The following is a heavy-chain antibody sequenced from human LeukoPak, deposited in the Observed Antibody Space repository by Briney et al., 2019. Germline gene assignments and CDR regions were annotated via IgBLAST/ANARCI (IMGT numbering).Heavy chain of an antibody. CDR2: INHSGST. CDR1: GGSFSGYY. D-gene: IGHD5-12*01. Sequence: AETLSLTCAADGGSFSGYYWSWIRQPPGKGLQWISEINHSGSTNYNPSLKSRVTISLDTSKNHYSLKLSSVTAADTAVYYCARGIVATILYYYYYMDVWGKGTTVTVSS. J-gene: IGHJ6*03. CDR3: ARGIVATILYYYYYMDV. V-gene: IGHV4-34*01.